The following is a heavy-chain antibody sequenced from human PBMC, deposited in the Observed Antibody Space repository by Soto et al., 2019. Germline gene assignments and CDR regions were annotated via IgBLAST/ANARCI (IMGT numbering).Heavy chain of an antibody. V-gene: IGHV3-23*01. J-gene: IGHJ6*02. CDR3: LVVPAASYYYYGMDV. CDR1: GFTFSSYA. D-gene: IGHD2-2*01. CDR2: ISGSGGST. Sequence: PGGSLRLSCAASGFTFSSYAMSWVRQAPGKGLEWVSAISGSGGSTYYADSVKGRFTISRDNSKNTLYLQMNSLRAEDTAVYYCLVVPAASYYYYGMDVWGQGTTVTVSS.